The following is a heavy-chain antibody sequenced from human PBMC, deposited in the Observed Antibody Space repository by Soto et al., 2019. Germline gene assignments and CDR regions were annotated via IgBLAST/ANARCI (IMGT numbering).Heavy chain of an antibody. D-gene: IGHD3-22*01. Sequence: SVKVSCKASGGTFSSYAISWVRQAPGQGLEWMGGIIPILGTANYAQKFQGRVTITADESTSTAYMELSSLRSEDTAVYYCVLDDSSGYYYVGHFQHWGQGTLVTVSS. CDR2: IIPILGTA. CDR3: VLDDSSGYYYVGHFQH. J-gene: IGHJ1*01. CDR1: GGTFSSYA. V-gene: IGHV1-69*13.